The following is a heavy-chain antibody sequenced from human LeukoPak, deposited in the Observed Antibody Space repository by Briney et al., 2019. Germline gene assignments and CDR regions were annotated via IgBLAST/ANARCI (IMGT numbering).Heavy chain of an antibody. D-gene: IGHD2/OR15-2a*01. J-gene: IGHJ6*02. CDR2: IWYDGSNK. V-gene: IGHV3-33*01. CDR3: ARDAYSFDEATYYYYGMDV. CDR1: GFTFSSYG. Sequence: GGSLRLSCAASGFTFSSYGMHWVRQAPGKGLEWVAVIWYDGSNKYYADSVKGRFTISRDNSKNTLYLQMNSLRAEDTAVYYCARDAYSFDEATYYYYGMDVWGQGTTVTVSS.